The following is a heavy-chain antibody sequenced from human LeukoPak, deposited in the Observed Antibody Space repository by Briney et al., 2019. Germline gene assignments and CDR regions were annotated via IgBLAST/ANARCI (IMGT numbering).Heavy chain of an antibody. V-gene: IGHV3-48*01. J-gene: IGHJ4*02. D-gene: IGHD1-26*01. CDR1: GFTFSSYS. Sequence: PGGSLRLSCAASGFTFSSYSMNWVRQAPGKGLEWVSYISSSSSTIYYADSVKGRFTISRDNAKNSLYLQMNSLRAEDTAVYYCARTMKWELPPYFDYWGQGTLVTVSS. CDR2: ISSSSSTI. CDR3: ARTMKWELPPYFDY.